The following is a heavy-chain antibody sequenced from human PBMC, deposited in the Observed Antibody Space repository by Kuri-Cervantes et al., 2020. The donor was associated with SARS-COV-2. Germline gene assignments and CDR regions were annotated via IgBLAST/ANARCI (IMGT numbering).Heavy chain of an antibody. CDR2: INPSGGST. J-gene: IGHJ3*02. CDR3: ARDYCSSTSCDNDAFDI. CDR1: GYTFTSYY. V-gene: IGHV1-46*01. D-gene: IGHD2-2*02. Sequence: ASVKVSCKASGYTFTSYYMHWVRQAPGQGLEWMGIINPSGGSTSYAQKFQGRVTMTRDTSTSTVYMELSSLRSEDTAVYYCARDYCSSTSCDNDAFDIWGQGTMVTVSS.